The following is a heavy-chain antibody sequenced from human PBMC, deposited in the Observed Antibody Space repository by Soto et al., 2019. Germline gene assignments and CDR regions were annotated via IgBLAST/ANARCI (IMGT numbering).Heavy chain of an antibody. Sequence: GESLKISCKGSGCSFTSYWIGWVRQMPGKGLEWMGIIYPGDSDTRYSPSFQGQVTISADKSISTAYLQWSSLKASDTAMYYCARLSGGAYSYKAAYPPGYWGQGTLVTVSS. J-gene: IGHJ4*02. CDR3: ARLSGGAYSYKAAYPPGY. CDR1: GCSFTSYW. V-gene: IGHV5-51*01. D-gene: IGHD2-21*01. CDR2: IYPGDSDT.